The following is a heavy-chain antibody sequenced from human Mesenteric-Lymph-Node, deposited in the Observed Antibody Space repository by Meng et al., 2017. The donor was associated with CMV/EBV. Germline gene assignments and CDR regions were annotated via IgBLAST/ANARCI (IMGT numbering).Heavy chain of an antibody. CDR3: AKDRTGISTTYDFWSGYSGY. Sequence: GESLKISCATTGFAFSSYAMTWVRQAQGKGLEWVAGISRNADTIYYADSVRGRFSISRDNSRNTLYLQMNSLRAEDTALYYCAKDRTGISTTYDFWSGYSGYWGQGTQVTVSS. CDR2: ISRNADTI. V-gene: IGHV3-23*01. CDR1: GFAFSSYA. J-gene: IGHJ4*02. D-gene: IGHD3-3*01.